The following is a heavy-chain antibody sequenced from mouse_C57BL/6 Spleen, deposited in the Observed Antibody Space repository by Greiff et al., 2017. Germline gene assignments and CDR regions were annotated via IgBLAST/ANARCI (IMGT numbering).Heavy chain of an antibody. Sequence: QVQLQQPGAELVKPGASVKMSCKASGYTFTSYWITWVKQRPGQGLEWIGDIYPGSGSTNYNEKFKSKATLTVDTSSSTAYMQLSSLTSEDSAVYYCARSRYYYGSELYAMGYWGQGTSVTVSS. J-gene: IGHJ4*01. CDR1: GYTFTSYW. CDR3: ARSRYYYGSELYAMGY. V-gene: IGHV1-55*01. D-gene: IGHD1-1*01. CDR2: IYPGSGST.